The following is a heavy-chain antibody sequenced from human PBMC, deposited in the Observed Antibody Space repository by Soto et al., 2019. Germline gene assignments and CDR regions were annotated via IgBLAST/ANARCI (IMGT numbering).Heavy chain of an antibody. J-gene: IGHJ4*02. CDR2: ISDRGDTT. Sequence: AGGSLRLSXAASGFTISSNAMYWVRQAPGKGLEWVSAISDRGDTTHYADSVKGRFTISRDTSKNTLYLQLSTLRADDTAVYYCAKDKPGTTSFDYWGQGTLVTVSS. V-gene: IGHV3-23*01. CDR1: GFTISSNA. CDR3: AKDKPGTTSFDY. D-gene: IGHD1-1*01.